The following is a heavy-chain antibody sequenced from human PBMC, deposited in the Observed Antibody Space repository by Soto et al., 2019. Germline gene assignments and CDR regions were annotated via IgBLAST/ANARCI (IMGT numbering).Heavy chain of an antibody. CDR1: GFTFSIYW. Sequence: EVQLVESGGGLVQPGGSLRLSCAASGFTFSIYWMSWVRQAPGKGLEWVANIKQDGSEKYYVDSVKGRFTISRDNAKNSLYLQMNSLRAEDTAVYYCARDRRIAAAGTRWLDYWGQGTLVTVSS. D-gene: IGHD6-13*01. J-gene: IGHJ4*02. V-gene: IGHV3-7*01. CDR2: IKQDGSEK. CDR3: ARDRRIAAAGTRWLDY.